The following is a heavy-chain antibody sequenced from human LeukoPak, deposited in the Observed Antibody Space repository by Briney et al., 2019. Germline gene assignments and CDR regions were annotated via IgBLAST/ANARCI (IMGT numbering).Heavy chain of an antibody. CDR2: ISSSSSYI. V-gene: IGHV3-21*01. D-gene: IGHD2-2*01. J-gene: IGHJ6*03. CDR1: GFTFGSYS. Sequence: PGGSLRLSCAASGFTFGSYSMTWVRQAPGKGLEWVSSISSSSSYIYYADSVKGRFTISRDNAKNSLYLQMNSLRAEDTAVYYCARIYQLTAYYYYYYMDVWGKGTTVTVSS. CDR3: ARIYQLTAYYYYYYMDV.